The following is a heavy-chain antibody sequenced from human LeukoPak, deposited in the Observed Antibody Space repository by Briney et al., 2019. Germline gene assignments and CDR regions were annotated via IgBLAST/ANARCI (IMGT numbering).Heavy chain of an antibody. Sequence: PSETLSLTCAVYGGSFSCYYWSWIRQPPGKGLEWIGEINHSGSTNYNPSLKSRVTISVDTSKNQFSLKLSSVTAADTAVYYCARVPTMIVVVNDAFDIWRQGTMVTVSS. J-gene: IGHJ3*02. D-gene: IGHD3-22*01. CDR1: GGSFSCYY. V-gene: IGHV4-34*01. CDR3: ARVPTMIVVVNDAFDI. CDR2: INHSGST.